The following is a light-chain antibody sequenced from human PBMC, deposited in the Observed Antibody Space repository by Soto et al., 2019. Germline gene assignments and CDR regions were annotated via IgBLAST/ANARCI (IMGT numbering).Light chain of an antibody. CDR2: WAS. CDR1: QSVGTY. CDR3: QQRTNGPPIT. J-gene: IGKJ5*01. V-gene: IGKV4-1*01. Sequence: PDTLSCSRGERATLSCRASQSVGTYLAWYQQKPGQPPKLLIYWASTRESGVPDRFSGSGSGTDFTLTIGSLQAKDVAVYYCQQRTNGPPITIREGTRLEIK.